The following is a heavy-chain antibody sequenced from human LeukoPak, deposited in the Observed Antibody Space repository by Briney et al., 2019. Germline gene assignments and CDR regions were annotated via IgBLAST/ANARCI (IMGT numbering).Heavy chain of an antibody. J-gene: IGHJ4*02. CDR2: IYHSGST. Sequence: PSETLSLTCTVSGGSISSGGYYWSWIRQPPGKGLEWIGYIYHSGSTYYNPSLKSRVTISVDRSKNQFSLKLSSVTAADTAVYYCARAAEGGDYWGQGTLVTVSS. CDR3: ARAAEGGDY. D-gene: IGHD1-26*01. V-gene: IGHV4-30-2*01. CDR1: GGSISSGGYY.